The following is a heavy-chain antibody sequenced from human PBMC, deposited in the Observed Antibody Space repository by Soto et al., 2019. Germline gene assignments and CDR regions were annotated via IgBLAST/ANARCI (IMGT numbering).Heavy chain of an antibody. Sequence: QVRLEESGPGLVKPSETLSLICSVSGGSVNNANYLWNWIRHHPEKGLEWIGYIYYSGSTRYNPSFKTRATLSIDTTKDQFSLRLNSVTVADTAVYFCARDADYGGSRGGMDVWGRGTTVTVSS. D-gene: IGHD4-17*01. V-gene: IGHV4-31*03. CDR1: GGSVNNANYL. J-gene: IGHJ6*02. CDR3: ARDADYGGSRGGMDV. CDR2: IYYSGST.